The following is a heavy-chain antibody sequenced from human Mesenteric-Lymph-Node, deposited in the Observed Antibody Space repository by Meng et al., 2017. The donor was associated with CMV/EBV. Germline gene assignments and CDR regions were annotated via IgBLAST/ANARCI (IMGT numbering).Heavy chain of an antibody. D-gene: IGHD2-21*01. V-gene: IGHV4-39*07. J-gene: IGHJ4*02. CDR1: GGSISSSSYY. CDR2: IYYSGKT. Sequence: SETLSLTCTVSGGSISSSSYYWGWIRQPPGKGLEWIGSIYYSGKTYYNPSLKSRVTISVDTSKNQFSLKLSSVTAADTAVYYCTRDAAGAGEGDYWGQGTQVTVSS. CDR3: TRDAAGAGEGDY.